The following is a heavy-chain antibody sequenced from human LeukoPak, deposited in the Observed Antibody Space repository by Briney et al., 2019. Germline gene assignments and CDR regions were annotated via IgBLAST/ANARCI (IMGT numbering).Heavy chain of an antibody. Sequence: GWSLILSCVVSGFSFSDAWMSWVRQAPGKVMEWIGRSRSKTDSETTEYAAPVKRRFSISRDDSKKTLYLQMNSLETEDTAVYYCTTGRFPPRYRGQGTLVTVSS. J-gene: IGHJ4*02. D-gene: IGHD3-3*01. CDR3: TTGRFPPRY. CDR2: SRSKTDSETT. CDR1: GFSFSDAW. V-gene: IGHV3-15*01.